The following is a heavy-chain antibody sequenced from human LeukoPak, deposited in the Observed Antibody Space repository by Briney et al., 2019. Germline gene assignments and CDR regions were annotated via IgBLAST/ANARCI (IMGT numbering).Heavy chain of an antibody. CDR1: GFTFSDHY. J-gene: IGHJ4*02. CDR3: AKEGLVVVTSKSY. CDR2: ISSSGSTI. Sequence: PVDSLRLSCAASGFTFSDHYMSSIRQAPGKGLEWVSYISSSGSTIYYADSVKGRFTISRDNSKNTLYLQMNSLRAEDTAVYYCAKEGLVVVTSKSYWGQGTLVTVSS. V-gene: IGHV3-11*01. D-gene: IGHD2-21*02.